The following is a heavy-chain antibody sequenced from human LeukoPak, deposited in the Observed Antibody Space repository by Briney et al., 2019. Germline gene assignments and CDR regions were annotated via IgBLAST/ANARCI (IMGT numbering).Heavy chain of an antibody. Sequence: SETLSLNCTVSGYSLSTGYYWDWIRQPPGKGLEWIGTFYHGGSTYYNPSLKSRVTMSLDKSKNQFSLMLSSVTAADTAMYYCVSGWGLWGGEYWGQGTLVTVSS. CDR3: VSGWGLWGGEY. CDR2: FYHGGST. V-gene: IGHV4-38-2*02. CDR1: GYSLSTGYY. D-gene: IGHD3-16*01. J-gene: IGHJ4*02.